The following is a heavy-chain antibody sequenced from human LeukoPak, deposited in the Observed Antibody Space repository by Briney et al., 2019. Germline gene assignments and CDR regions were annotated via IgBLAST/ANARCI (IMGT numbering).Heavy chain of an antibody. J-gene: IGHJ4*02. CDR1: GFTFDDYA. D-gene: IGHD1-26*01. CDR3: ARAGNSGSYFDY. CDR2: ISSSGSTI. V-gene: IGHV3-48*03. Sequence: GGSLRLSCAASGFTFDDYAMNWVRQAPGKGLEWVSYISSSGSTIYYADSVKGRFTISRDNAKNSLYLQMNSLRAEDTAVYYCARAGNSGSYFDYWGQGTLVTVSS.